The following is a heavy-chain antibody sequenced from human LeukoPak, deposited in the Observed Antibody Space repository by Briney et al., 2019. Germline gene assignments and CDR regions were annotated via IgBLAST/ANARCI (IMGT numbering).Heavy chain of an antibody. V-gene: IGHV4-39*02. CDR3: ARGPTYQPIDY. J-gene: IGHJ4*02. CDR1: GGSISSSSYY. D-gene: IGHD2-2*01. CDR2: IHYSETT. Sequence: SETLSLTCIVSGGSISSSSYYWGWIRQPPWKGLEWIASIHYSETTYYNPSLKSRVTISVDTSKDHFSLKLSSVTAADTAVYYCARGPTYQPIDYWGQGTLVTVSS.